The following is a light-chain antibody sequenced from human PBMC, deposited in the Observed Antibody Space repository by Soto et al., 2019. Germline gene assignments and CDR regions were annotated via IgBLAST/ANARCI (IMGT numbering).Light chain of an antibody. CDR3: SSYAGSNKRV. J-gene: IGLJ1*01. V-gene: IGLV2-8*01. Sequence: QSVLTQPPSASGSPGLSVTISCTGTSSDVGGYNYVSWYQQHPGKAPKLMIYEVTKRPSGVPDRFSGSKSGNTASLTVSGLQAEDEADYYCSSYAGSNKRVFGTGTKVTVL. CDR2: EVT. CDR1: SSDVGGYNY.